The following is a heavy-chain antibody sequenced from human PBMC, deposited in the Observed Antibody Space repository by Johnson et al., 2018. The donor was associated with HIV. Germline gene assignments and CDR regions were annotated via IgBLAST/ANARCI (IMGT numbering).Heavy chain of an antibody. D-gene: IGHD1-14*01. V-gene: IGHV3-30*03. Sequence: QVQLVESGGGVVQPGRSLRLSCAASGFMFSNYGMHWVRQAPGKGLEWVAVISYDGSNKNYADSVKGRFTISRDNSKNTLYLQMNSLRAEDTAVYYCASRAQTGADVGAFDIWGQGTMVTVSS. J-gene: IGHJ3*02. CDR3: ASRAQTGADVGAFDI. CDR2: ISYDGSNK. CDR1: GFMFSNYG.